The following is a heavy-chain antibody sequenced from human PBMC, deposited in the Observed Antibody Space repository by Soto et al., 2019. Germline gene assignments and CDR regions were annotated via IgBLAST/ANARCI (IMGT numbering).Heavy chain of an antibody. V-gene: IGHV1-2*02. CDR3: ARDPNSSSWLPQYYYYYAMDV. Sequence: ASVKVSCKASGYTFTGYYMHWVRQAPGQGLEWMGWINPNSGGTNYAQKFQGRVTMTRDTSISTAYMELSRLRSDDTAVYYCARDPNSSSWLPQYYYYYAMDVRGHGNTVTVCS. J-gene: IGHJ6*02. CDR2: INPNSGGT. CDR1: GYTFTGYY. D-gene: IGHD6-13*01.